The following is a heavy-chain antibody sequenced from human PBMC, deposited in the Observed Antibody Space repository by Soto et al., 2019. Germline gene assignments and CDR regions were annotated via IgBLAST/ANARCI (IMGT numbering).Heavy chain of an antibody. CDR2: IKSKADGGTT. J-gene: IGHJ4*02. V-gene: IGHV3-15*01. Sequence: GGSLRLSCAAPGFIFSNAWMSWVRQAPGKGLEWVGRIKSKADGGTTNYAAPVKGRFNISRDGSKNTLYLQMNGLKTEDTAVYYCTTGWSSKDYWGQGTLVTVSS. CDR3: TTGWSSKDY. D-gene: IGHD3-3*01. CDR1: GFIFSNAW.